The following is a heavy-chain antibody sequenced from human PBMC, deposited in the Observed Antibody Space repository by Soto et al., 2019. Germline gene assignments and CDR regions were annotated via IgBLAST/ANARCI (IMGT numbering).Heavy chain of an antibody. CDR1: GGSVSSGSYY. D-gene: IGHD1-26*01. CDR2: IYYSGST. CDR3: ARAGLGDGSDY. V-gene: IGHV4-61*01. Sequence: QVQLQESGPGLVKPSETLSLTCSVSGGSVSSGSYYWSWIRQPPGKGLEWIGYIYYSGSTKYNPSLQSRVTISVDTSKNQFSLKLSPVTAADPAVYYWARAGLGDGSDYWGQGTLVTVSS. J-gene: IGHJ4*02.